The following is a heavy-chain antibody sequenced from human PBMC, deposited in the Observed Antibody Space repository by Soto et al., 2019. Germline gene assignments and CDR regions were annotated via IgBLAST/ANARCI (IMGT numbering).Heavy chain of an antibody. CDR1: GFSFSSYG. CDR3: AKDTYYYDSSGYYIFDY. V-gene: IGHV3-30*18. J-gene: IGHJ4*02. Sequence: QVQLVESGGGVVQPGRFLRLSCAASGFSFSSYGMHWVRQAPGKGLEWVAVISYDGSNEHYADSVKGRFTISRDNSKDTVYLQMNSLRGEDTAVYYCAKDTYYYDSSGYYIFDYWGQGTLVTVSS. D-gene: IGHD3-22*01. CDR2: ISYDGSNE.